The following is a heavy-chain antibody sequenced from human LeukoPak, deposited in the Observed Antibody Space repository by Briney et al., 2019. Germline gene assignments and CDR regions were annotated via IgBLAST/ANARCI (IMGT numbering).Heavy chain of an antibody. V-gene: IGHV3-23*01. Sequence: GGSLRLSCLTSGFTFSSYAMSWVRQAPGKGLEWVSAISGSGGSTYYADSVKGRFTISRDNSKNTLYLQMNSLRAEDTAVYYCAKGLYYYDKGYFDYWGQGTLVTVSS. CDR2: ISGSGGST. D-gene: IGHD3-22*01. CDR1: GFTFSSYA. J-gene: IGHJ4*02. CDR3: AKGLYYYDKGYFDY.